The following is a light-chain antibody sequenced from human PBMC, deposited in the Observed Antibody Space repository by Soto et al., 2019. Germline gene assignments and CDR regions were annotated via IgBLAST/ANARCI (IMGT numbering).Light chain of an antibody. Sequence: EIVMTQSPATLSVSPGERATLSCRASQSVSSNLAWYQQKPGQAPRLLIYGASTRATGIPARFSGSGSGTEFTLTISSLQSEDFAVYYCQQXNNWPRTFGQGTKV. CDR3: QQXNNWPRT. V-gene: IGKV3-15*01. CDR1: QSVSSN. J-gene: IGKJ1*01. CDR2: GAS.